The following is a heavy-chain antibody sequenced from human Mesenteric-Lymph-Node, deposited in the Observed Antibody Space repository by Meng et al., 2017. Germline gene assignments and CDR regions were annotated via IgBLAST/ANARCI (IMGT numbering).Heavy chain of an antibody. CDR3: ARGRQADFWSGYLTHYYYYGMDV. CDR2: ISSSSSYI. CDR1: GFTFSSYS. J-gene: IGHJ6*02. D-gene: IGHD3-3*01. V-gene: IGHV3-21*01. Sequence: GESLKISCAASGFTFSSYSMNWVRQAPGKGLEWVSSISSSSSYIYYADSVKGRFTISRDNAKNSLYLQMNSLRAEDTAVYHCARGRQADFWSGYLTHYYYYGMDVWGQGTTVTVSS.